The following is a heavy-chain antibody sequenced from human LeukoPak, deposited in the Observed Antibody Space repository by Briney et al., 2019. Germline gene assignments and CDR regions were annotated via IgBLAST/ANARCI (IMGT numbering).Heavy chain of an antibody. CDR2: IKQDGSEK. J-gene: IGHJ3*02. Sequence: GGYLRLSCAASGFTFSSYWMSWVPQAPGKRPDWVVNIKQDGSEKYYVDSVKGRFTISRDNAKNSLYLQMNSLRAEDTAVYYCARDAFSRISVFGVVSDAFDIWGQGTMVTVSS. V-gene: IGHV3-7*01. D-gene: IGHD3-3*01. CDR1: GFTFSSYW. CDR3: ARDAFSRISVFGVVSDAFDI.